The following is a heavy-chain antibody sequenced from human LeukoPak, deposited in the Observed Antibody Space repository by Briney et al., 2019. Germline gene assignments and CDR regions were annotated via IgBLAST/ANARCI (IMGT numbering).Heavy chain of an antibody. J-gene: IGHJ6*03. V-gene: IGHV4-38-2*02. Sequence: SETLSLTCTVSGYSISSGYYWGWLRPPPGTGLGWIGSIYHSGSTYYNPSLKSRVTISVEMSNTQYSLKLSSVTAADTAVYYCARDGDDSYYMDVWGKGTTVTVSS. CDR1: GYSISSGYY. D-gene: IGHD7-27*01. CDR3: ARDGDDSYYMDV. CDR2: IYHSGST.